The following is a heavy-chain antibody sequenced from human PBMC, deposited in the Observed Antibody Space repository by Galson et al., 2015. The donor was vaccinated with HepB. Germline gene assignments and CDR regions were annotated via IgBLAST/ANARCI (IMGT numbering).Heavy chain of an antibody. Sequence: QSGAEVKKPGESLKISCKGSGYSFTSYWIGWVRQMPGKGLEWMGIIYPGDSDTRYSPSLQGQVTISADKSISTAYLQWSSLKASDTAMYYCARSDSSGYAEYYFDYWGQGTLVTVSS. D-gene: IGHD3-22*01. CDR1: GYSFTSYW. CDR2: IYPGDSDT. CDR3: ARSDSSGYAEYYFDY. J-gene: IGHJ4*02. V-gene: IGHV5-51*01.